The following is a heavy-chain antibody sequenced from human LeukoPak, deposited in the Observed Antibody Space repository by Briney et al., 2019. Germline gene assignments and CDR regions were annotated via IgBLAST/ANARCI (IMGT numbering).Heavy chain of an antibody. CDR3: ARILIQGVWIQRLYYFDY. J-gene: IGHJ4*02. Sequence: GASVKVSCKASGYTFTSYGISWVRQAPGQGLEWMGWISAYNGNTNYAQKLQGRDTMTTDTSTSTAYMELRSLRSDDTAVYYCARILIQGVWIQRLYYFDYWGQGTLVTVSS. V-gene: IGHV1-18*01. CDR2: ISAYNGNT. D-gene: IGHD5-18*01. CDR1: GYTFTSYG.